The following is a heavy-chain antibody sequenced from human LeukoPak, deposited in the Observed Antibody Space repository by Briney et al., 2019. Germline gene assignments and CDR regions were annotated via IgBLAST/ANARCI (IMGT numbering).Heavy chain of an antibody. CDR1: GGSISSYY. D-gene: IGHD2-15*01. V-gene: IGHV4-59*01. J-gene: IGHJ6*03. Sequence: SETLSLTCTVFGGSISSYYWSWIRQPPGKGLEWIGYIYYSGSTNYNPSLKSRVTISVDTSKNQFSLKLSSVTAADTAVYYCARGCSGGSCYPSSRYYYYYYMDVWGKGTTVTVSS. CDR3: ARGCSGGSCYPSSRYYYYYYMDV. CDR2: IYYSGST.